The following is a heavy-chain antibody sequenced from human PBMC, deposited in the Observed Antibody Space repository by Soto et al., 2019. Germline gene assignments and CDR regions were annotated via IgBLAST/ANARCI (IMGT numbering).Heavy chain of an antibody. J-gene: IGHJ3*02. V-gene: IGHV3-33*01. CDR2: IWYDGSNK. Sequence: QVQLVESGGGVVQPGRSLRLSCAASGFTFSSYGMHWVRQAPGKGLEWVAVIWYDGSNKYYADSVKGRFTISRDNSKTTLYLQMNSLRAEDTAVYYCARRRKRSDAFDIWGQGTMVTVSS. CDR1: GFTFSSYG. CDR3: ARRRKRSDAFDI.